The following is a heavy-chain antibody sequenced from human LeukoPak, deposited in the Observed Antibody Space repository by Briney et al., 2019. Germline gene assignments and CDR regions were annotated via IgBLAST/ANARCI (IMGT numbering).Heavy chain of an antibody. D-gene: IGHD7-27*01. CDR3: ARDTWGYFDL. CDR2: IKQGGSEK. Sequence: GGSLRLACAASGFTFRSYWMSWVRQAPGKGLEWVANIKQGGSEKFYVDSVKGRFTISRDNAKNSLYLQMNSLRAEDTAVYYCARDTWGYFDLWGRGTQVTVSS. V-gene: IGHV3-7*04. CDR1: GFTFRSYW. J-gene: IGHJ2*01.